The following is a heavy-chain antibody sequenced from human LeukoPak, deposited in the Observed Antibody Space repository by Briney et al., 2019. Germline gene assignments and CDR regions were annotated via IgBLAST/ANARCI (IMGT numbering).Heavy chain of an antibody. Sequence: GGSLRLSCAASGFTFSSYAMSWVRQAPGKGLEWVSAISGSGGSTYYADSVKGRFTISRDNSKSTLYLQMNSLRAEDTAVYYCAKFPTRGVKYYFDYWGQGTLVTVSS. CDR3: AKFPTRGVKYYFDY. CDR2: ISGSGGST. D-gene: IGHD3-10*01. CDR1: GFTFSSYA. J-gene: IGHJ4*02. V-gene: IGHV3-23*01.